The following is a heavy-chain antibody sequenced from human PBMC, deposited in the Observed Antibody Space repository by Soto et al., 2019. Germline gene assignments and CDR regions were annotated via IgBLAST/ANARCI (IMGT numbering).Heavy chain of an antibody. CDR1: GYTFTGYY. V-gene: IGHV1-2*04. Sequence: ASVKGSCKASGYTFTGYYMHWVRQAPGQGLEWMGWINPNSGGTNYAQKFQGWVTMTRDTSISTAYMELSRLRSDDTAVYYCARDCPISIAVAPREGYGMDVWGQGTAVTVSS. CDR2: INPNSGGT. J-gene: IGHJ6*02. D-gene: IGHD6-19*01. CDR3: ARDCPISIAVAPREGYGMDV.